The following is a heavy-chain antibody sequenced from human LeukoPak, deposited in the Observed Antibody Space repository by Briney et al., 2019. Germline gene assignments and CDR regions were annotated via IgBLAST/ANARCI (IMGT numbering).Heavy chain of an antibody. CDR1: GFRFDDYG. D-gene: IGHD1-1*01. V-gene: IGHV3-20*04. CDR3: ARVQRELMWYYFDY. CDR2: INWNGGST. Sequence: GGSLRLSCAASGFRFDDYGTGWVRQAPGKGLEWVPGINWNGGSTGCADSVKGRFTITRDNAKSSLYLQMNSLRVEDTALYYCARVQRELMWYYFDYWGQGTLVTVSS. J-gene: IGHJ4*02.